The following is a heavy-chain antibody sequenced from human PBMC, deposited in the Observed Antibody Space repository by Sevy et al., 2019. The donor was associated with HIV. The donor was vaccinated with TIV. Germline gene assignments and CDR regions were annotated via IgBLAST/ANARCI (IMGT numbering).Heavy chain of an antibody. Sequence: GGSLRLSCAASGFTFSNYAMHWVRQAPGKGLEWVAVISYDGSNKYYAESVKGRSTISRDNSKNTLFLQRKSLRAEDTAIYYCAREAAEGPYSSSWYSNWFDPWGQGTLVTVSS. CDR3: AREAAEGPYSSSWYSNWFDP. J-gene: IGHJ5*02. CDR2: ISYDGSNK. CDR1: GFTFSNYA. V-gene: IGHV3-30*04. D-gene: IGHD6-13*01.